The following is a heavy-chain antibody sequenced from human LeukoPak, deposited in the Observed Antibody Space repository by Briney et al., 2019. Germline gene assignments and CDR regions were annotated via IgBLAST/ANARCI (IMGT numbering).Heavy chain of an antibody. CDR2: IYYSGST. D-gene: IGHD2-2*01. J-gene: IGHJ4*02. Sequence: SETLSLTCTVSGGSISSSSYYWGWIRQPPGKGLEWIGSIYYSGSTYYNPSLKSRVTISVDTSKNQFSLKLSSVTAADTAVYYCARLEGAREEYQLLYYSDYWGQGTLVTVSS. V-gene: IGHV4-39*01. CDR3: ARLEGAREEYQLLYYSDY. CDR1: GGSISSSSYY.